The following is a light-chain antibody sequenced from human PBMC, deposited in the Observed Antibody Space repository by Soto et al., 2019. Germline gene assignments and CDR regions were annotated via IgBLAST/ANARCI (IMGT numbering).Light chain of an antibody. CDR3: QQYSDWPIT. J-gene: IGKJ5*01. CDR2: GAS. V-gene: IGKV3-15*01. Sequence: EVVMTQSPAPLSVSPGERATLSSRASQSISNTLVWYQQKPGRAPRLLISGASTRATGIPARFRGSGSGTDFALTISSVQSEDFAVYYCQQYSDWPITFGQGTRLEI. CDR1: QSISNT.